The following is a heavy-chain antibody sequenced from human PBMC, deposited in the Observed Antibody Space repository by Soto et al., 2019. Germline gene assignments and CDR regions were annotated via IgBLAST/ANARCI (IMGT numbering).Heavy chain of an antibody. Sequence: GGSLRLSCAASGFNFGSYAMGWVRQAPGEGLEWVSGVSGSGGSPYYADSVKGRLTISKDKSKNTLYLDLNNLRPEDTAVYFCVKGKESGYRGAFDSWGQGTMVTVSS. V-gene: IGHV3-23*01. J-gene: IGHJ4*02. CDR2: VSGSGGSP. D-gene: IGHD5-18*01. CDR1: GFNFGSYA. CDR3: VKGKESGYRGAFDS.